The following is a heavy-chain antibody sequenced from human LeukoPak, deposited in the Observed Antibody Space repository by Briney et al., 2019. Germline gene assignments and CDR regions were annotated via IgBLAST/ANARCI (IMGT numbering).Heavy chain of an antibody. J-gene: IGHJ3*02. CDR3: ARGGYCSSTSCPPDAFDI. CDR2: INHSGST. V-gene: IGHV4-34*01. Sequence: SETLSLTCAVYGGSFSGYYWSWIRQPPGKGLEWIGEINHSGSTNYNPSLKSRVTIPVDTSKNQFSLKQSSVTAADTAVYYCARGGYCSSTSCPPDAFDIWGQGTMVTVSS. D-gene: IGHD2-2*01. CDR1: GGSFSGYY.